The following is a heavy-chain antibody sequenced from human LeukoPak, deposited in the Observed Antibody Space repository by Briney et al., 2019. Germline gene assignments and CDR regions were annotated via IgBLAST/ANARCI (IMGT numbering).Heavy chain of an antibody. CDR2: ISSSSSYI. CDR1: RFIFSTYG. J-gene: IGHJ6*02. V-gene: IGHV3-21*01. D-gene: IGHD3-16*01. Sequence: GGSLRLSCAASRFIFSTYGLHWVRQAPGKGLEWVSSISSSSSYINYADSVKGRFTISRDNAKNSLYLQMNSLRAEDTAVCYCAREGKDLRLGYYNSGMDVWGQGTTVSVSS. CDR3: AREGKDLRLGYYNSGMDV.